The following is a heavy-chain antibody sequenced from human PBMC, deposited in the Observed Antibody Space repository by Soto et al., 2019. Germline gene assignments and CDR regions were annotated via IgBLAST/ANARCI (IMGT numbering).Heavy chain of an antibody. CDR1: GFTFSSYA. J-gene: IGHJ6*03. CDR3: ARGFYYGDQDYYYYYYMDV. CDR2: ISGSGGST. V-gene: IGHV3-23*01. Sequence: GGSLRLSCAASGFTFSSYAMSWVRQAPGKGLEWVSAISGSGGSTYYADSVKGRFTISRDNSKNTLYLQMNSLRSEDTAVYYCARGFYYGDQDYYYYYYMDVWGKGTTVTVSS. D-gene: IGHD4-17*01.